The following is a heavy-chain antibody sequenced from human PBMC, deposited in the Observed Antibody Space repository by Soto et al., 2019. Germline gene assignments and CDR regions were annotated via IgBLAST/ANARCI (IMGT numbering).Heavy chain of an antibody. CDR2: ISGSAGAT. Sequence: EVQLLESGGGVVQPGGSLRLSCAASGFTFSAYAMTWVRQAPGKGLEWVSVISGSAGATYYADSVKGRFTISRDNSENALYLQMNSLRAEDTAVYYCARQDYSTTWYLNYWGQGTLVTVSS. CDR1: GFTFSAYA. V-gene: IGHV3-23*01. CDR3: ARQDYSTTWYLNY. J-gene: IGHJ4*02. D-gene: IGHD6-13*01.